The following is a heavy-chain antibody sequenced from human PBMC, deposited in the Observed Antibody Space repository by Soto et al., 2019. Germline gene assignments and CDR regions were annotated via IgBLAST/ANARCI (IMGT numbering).Heavy chain of an antibody. D-gene: IGHD2-2*02. CDR2: VNAGNGNT. CDR1: GYTFTSYA. Sequence: ASVKVSCKASGYTFTSYAMHWVRQAPGQRLEWMGWVNAGNGNTKYSQKFQGRVTITRDTSASTAYMELSSLRSEDTAVYYCARDESGVVPAAIKGNWFDPWGQGTLVTVSS. V-gene: IGHV1-3*01. CDR3: ARDESGVVPAAIKGNWFDP. J-gene: IGHJ5*02.